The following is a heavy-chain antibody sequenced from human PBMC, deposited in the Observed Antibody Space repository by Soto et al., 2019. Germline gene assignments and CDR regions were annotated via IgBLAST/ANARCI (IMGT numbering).Heavy chain of an antibody. CDR2: INHSGST. V-gene: IGHV4-34*01. J-gene: IGHJ6*03. Sequence: SETLSLTCAVYGGSFSGYYWSWIRQPPGKGLEWIGEINHSGSTNYNPSLKSRVTISVDTSKNQFSLKLSSVTAADTAVYYCANGRRCTNGVSICGYDIPPHYYYYYMDVWGKGTTVTVSS. D-gene: IGHD2-8*01. CDR3: ANGRRCTNGVSICGYDIPPHYYYYYMDV. CDR1: GGSFSGYY.